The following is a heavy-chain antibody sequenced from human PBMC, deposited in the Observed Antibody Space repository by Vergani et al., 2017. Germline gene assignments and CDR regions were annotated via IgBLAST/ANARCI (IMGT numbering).Heavy chain of an antibody. CDR1: GGTFSSYA. CDR2: IIPIFGTA. D-gene: IGHD3-22*01. Sequence: QVQLVQSGAEVKKPGSSVKVSCKASGGTFSSYAISWVRQATGQGLAWMGGIIPIFGTANYAQKFQGRVTITADESTSTAYMELSSLRSEDTAVYYCARDGGRAGYYYDSSDLFDHWGQGTLVTVSS. V-gene: IGHV1-69*01. J-gene: IGHJ5*02. CDR3: ARDGGRAGYYYDSSDLFDH.